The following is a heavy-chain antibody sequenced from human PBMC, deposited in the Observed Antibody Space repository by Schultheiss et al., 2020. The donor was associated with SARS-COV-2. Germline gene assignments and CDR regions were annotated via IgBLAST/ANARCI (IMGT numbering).Heavy chain of an antibody. D-gene: IGHD3-3*01. CDR2: ISGSGGST. J-gene: IGHJ3*02. V-gene: IGHV3-23*01. Sequence: GGSLRLSCAASGFTFSSYAMSWVRQAPGKGLEWVSAISGSGGSTYYADSVKGRFTISRDNAKNSLYLQMNSLRAEDTAVYYCARGSDFWSGISDAFDIWGQGTMVTVSS. CDR1: GFTFSSYA. CDR3: ARGSDFWSGISDAFDI.